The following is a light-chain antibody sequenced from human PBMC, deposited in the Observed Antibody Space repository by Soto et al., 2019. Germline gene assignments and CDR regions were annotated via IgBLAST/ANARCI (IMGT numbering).Light chain of an antibody. CDR2: GAS. J-gene: IGKJ1*01. CDR3: QQYFSSPQT. CDR1: QSVGSSY. V-gene: IGKV3-20*01. Sequence: EIVLTQSPGTLSLSPGERAALSCRASQSVGSSYLAWYQQIPGQAPRLLIYGASSRATGIPDRFSGSGSGTDLTLTISRLEPEDSAVYSCQQYFSSPQTFGQGTKVEI.